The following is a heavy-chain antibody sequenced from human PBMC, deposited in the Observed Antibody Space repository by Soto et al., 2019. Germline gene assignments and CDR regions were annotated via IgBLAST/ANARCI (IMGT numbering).Heavy chain of an antibody. Sequence: EVQLLESGGGLVQPGGSLRLSCAASGFTFSSYAMRWVRQAPVKGLEWVSAISGSGDSTYYADSVKGRFTISRDNSQNTLSLQMNSLRAEDTAVYYCARRGSGSYYDDWGQGTLVTVSS. D-gene: IGHD1-26*01. CDR1: GFTFSSYA. CDR3: ARRGSGSYYDD. V-gene: IGHV3-23*01. CDR2: ISGSGDST. J-gene: IGHJ4*02.